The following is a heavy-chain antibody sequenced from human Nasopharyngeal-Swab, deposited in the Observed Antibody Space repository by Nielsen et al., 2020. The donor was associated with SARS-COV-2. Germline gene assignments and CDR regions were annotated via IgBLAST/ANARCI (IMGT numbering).Heavy chain of an antibody. J-gene: IGHJ3*01. CDR2: IYHSGST. V-gene: IGHV4-39*07. CDR3: ATSPPYDAFDF. CDR1: GGSVSNSAYYY. Sequence: SETLSLTCTVSGGSVSNSAYYYWGWIRQPPGKGLEWIGSIYHSGSTYYNPSLKSRVTISIDTSKNQFSLKLTSVTAADTAVYYCATSPPYDAFDFWGQGIMVTVSS.